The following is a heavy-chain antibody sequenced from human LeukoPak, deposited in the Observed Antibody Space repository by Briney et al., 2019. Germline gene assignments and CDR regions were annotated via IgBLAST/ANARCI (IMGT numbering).Heavy chain of an antibody. CDR1: GYTFTSYG. CDR2: ISAYNGNT. J-gene: IGHJ3*02. Sequence: ASVKVSCKASGYTFTSYGISWVRQAPGQGLEWMGWISAYNGNTNYAQKLQGRVTMTTDTSTSTAYMELRSLRSDDTAVYYCARYLYCSSTSCYPRNAFDIWGQGTMVTVSS. V-gene: IGHV1-18*01. CDR3: ARYLYCSSTSCYPRNAFDI. D-gene: IGHD2-2*01.